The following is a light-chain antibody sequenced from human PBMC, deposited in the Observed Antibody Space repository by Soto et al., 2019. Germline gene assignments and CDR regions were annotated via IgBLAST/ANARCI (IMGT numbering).Light chain of an antibody. CDR1: QGISSY. CDR2: GAS. V-gene: IGKV1-9*01. J-gene: IGKJ5*01. CDR3: QQFSGYTLT. Sequence: DIQVTQSPSTLSASVGDRVTITCRASQGISSYLAWYQQRPGKAPNLLIYGASNLQSGVPSRFSGSGSGTDFTLTISSLQPEDFATYYCQQFSGYTLTFGQGTRLEIK.